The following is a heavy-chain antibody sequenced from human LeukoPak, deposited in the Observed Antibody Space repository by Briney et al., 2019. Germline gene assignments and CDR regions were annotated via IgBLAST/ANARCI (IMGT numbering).Heavy chain of an antibody. Sequence: GGSLRLSCAASGFTFSSYEMNWVRQAPGKGLEWVSYISSSGSTIYYADSVKGRFTISRDNAKNSLYLQMNSLRAEDTAVYYCATDQDHGYFRQWGQGTLVIVSS. CDR1: GFTFSSYE. V-gene: IGHV3-48*03. CDR3: ATDQDHGYFRQ. CDR2: ISSSGSTI. D-gene: IGHD3-22*01. J-gene: IGHJ1*01.